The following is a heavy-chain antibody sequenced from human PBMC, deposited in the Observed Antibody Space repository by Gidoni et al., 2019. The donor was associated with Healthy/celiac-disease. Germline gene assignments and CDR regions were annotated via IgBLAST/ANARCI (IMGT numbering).Heavy chain of an antibody. J-gene: IGHJ4*02. Sequence: EVQLLEPGGGLVQPGGSLRLSCAASGFTFRSYAMSWVRQAPGKGLEWVSAISGSGGSTYYADSVKGRFTISRDNSKNTLYLQMNSLRAEDTAVYYCAKRGPIAVAAGTEDYWGQGTLVTVSS. CDR1: GFTFRSYA. CDR3: AKRGPIAVAAGTEDY. V-gene: IGHV3-23*01. CDR2: ISGSGGST. D-gene: IGHD6-19*01.